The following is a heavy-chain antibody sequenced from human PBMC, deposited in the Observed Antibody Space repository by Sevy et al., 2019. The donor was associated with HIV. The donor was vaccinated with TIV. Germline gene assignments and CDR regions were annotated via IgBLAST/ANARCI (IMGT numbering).Heavy chain of an antibody. J-gene: IGHJ3*02. CDR2: ISSNGGST. CDR3: ARGREYSSSSVAFDI. Sequence: GGSLRLSCAASGFTFSSYAMHWVHQAPGKGLEYVSAISSNGGSTYYADSVKGRFTISRDNSKNTLYLQMGSLRAEDMAVYYCARGREYSSSSVAFDIWGQGTMVTVSS. D-gene: IGHD6-6*01. V-gene: IGHV3-64*02. CDR1: GFTFSSYA.